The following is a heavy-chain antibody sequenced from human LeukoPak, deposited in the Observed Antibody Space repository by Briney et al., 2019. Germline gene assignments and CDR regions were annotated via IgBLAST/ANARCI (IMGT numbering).Heavy chain of an antibody. CDR2: INADGSTT. J-gene: IGHJ3*01. Sequence: GGSLRLSCAASGFTFGNSWVHWVRQAPGKGLGWGSLINADGSTTTYADSVKGRFTSSRDNARNTLPLQMHSLAIEDTAVYYCVVVVEPPDSDGFDVWGQGTMITVSS. CDR3: VVVVEPPDSDGFDV. V-gene: IGHV3-74*01. CDR1: GFTFGNSW. D-gene: IGHD1-14*01.